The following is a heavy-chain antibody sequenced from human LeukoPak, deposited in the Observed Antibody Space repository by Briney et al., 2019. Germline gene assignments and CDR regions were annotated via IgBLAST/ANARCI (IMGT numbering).Heavy chain of an antibody. V-gene: IGHV1-69*13. Sequence: SVKVSCKASGGTFSSYAISWVRQAPGQGLEWMGGIIPIFGTANYAQKFQGRVTITADESTSTAYMELSSLRSEDTAVYYCVRSSIVATFRFDYWGQGTLVTVSS. D-gene: IGHD5-12*01. J-gene: IGHJ4*02. CDR1: GGTFSSYA. CDR2: IIPIFGTA. CDR3: VRSSIVATFRFDY.